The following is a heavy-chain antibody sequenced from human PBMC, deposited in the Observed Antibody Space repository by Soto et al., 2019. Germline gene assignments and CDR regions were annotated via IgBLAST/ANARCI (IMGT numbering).Heavy chain of an antibody. CDR2: INTDGSTT. V-gene: IGHV3-74*01. CDR3: ARDRDTYGLNFFDH. Sequence: EVQLVESGGGLVQPGGSLRLSCSASGFTFSTYWMHWVRQAPGKGLVWVSRINTDGSTTTYADSVKGRFTISRDNAKNTLYLQMNSLRAEDTAVYYCARDRDTYGLNFFDHWGQGTLVTVSS. CDR1: GFTFSTYW. D-gene: IGHD5-18*01. J-gene: IGHJ4*02.